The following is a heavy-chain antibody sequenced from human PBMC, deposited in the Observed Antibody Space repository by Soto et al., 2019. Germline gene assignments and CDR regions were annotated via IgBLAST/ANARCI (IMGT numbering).Heavy chain of an antibody. V-gene: IGHV4-34*09. CDR2: INHSGST. D-gene: IGHD1-20*01. Sequence: PSETLSLTCAVYGESFSGYYWSWIRQPPGKGLEWIGEINHSGSTNYNPSLKSRVTISVDTSKNQFSLKLSSVTAADTAVYYCARVGGINWFDPWGQGTLVTVSS. CDR1: GESFSGYY. J-gene: IGHJ5*02. CDR3: ARVGGINWFDP.